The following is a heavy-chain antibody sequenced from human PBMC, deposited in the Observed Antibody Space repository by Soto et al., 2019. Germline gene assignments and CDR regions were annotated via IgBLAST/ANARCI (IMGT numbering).Heavy chain of an antibody. CDR1: GGSITSDDYY. V-gene: IGHV4-30-4*01. D-gene: IGHD2-21*02. J-gene: IGHJ4*02. CDR3: ASANCGGDCSYRHDRYYFES. CDR2: IFYSGST. Sequence: QVQLQESGPGLVKPSQSLSLTCTVSGGSITSDDYYWSWIRQPPGRGLEWIGYIFYSGSTHYNPSLKSRFITSLDTSKKQVSLKLSSVTAADTAVYYCASANCGGDCSYRHDRYYFESWGQGTLVTVSS.